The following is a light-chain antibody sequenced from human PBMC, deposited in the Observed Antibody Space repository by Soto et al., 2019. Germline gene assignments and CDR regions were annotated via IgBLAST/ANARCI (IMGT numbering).Light chain of an antibody. Sequence: DIQMTQSPSTLSGSVGDRVTITCRASQTISSWLAWYQQKPGKAPKLLIYKASTLKSGVPSRFSGSGSRTEFTLTISSLQPDDFATYYCQQYNSYWTFGQGTKVDIK. CDR3: QQYNSYWT. CDR2: KAS. J-gene: IGKJ1*01. V-gene: IGKV1-5*03. CDR1: QTISSW.